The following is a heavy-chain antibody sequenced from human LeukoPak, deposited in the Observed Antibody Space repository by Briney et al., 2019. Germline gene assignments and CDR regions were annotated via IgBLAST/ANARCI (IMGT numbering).Heavy chain of an antibody. CDR1: GGSISSSSYY. CDR3: ARAPSGGYSGYGIFDY. CDR2: IYYSGST. Sequence: SETLSLTCTVSGGSISSSSYYWGWIRQPPGKGLEWIGSIYYSGSTYYNPSLKSRVTISVDKSKNQFSLKLSSVTAADTAVYYCARAPSGGYSGYGIFDYWGQGTLVTVSS. V-gene: IGHV4-39*07. J-gene: IGHJ4*02. D-gene: IGHD5-12*01.